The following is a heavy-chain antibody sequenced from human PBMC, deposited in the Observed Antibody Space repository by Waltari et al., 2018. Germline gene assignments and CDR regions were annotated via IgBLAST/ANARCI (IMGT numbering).Heavy chain of an antibody. CDR2: SERKPNKCAT. CDR1: GFTFSGSA. D-gene: IGHD6-6*01. V-gene: IGHV3-73*01. Sequence: EVQLVESGGGLVQPGGSLKLSCAASGFTFSGSAMHWVRQASGKGLEWVGRSERKPNKCATAYAASVKGRLTISIDDSRNTAYLQMNSLTTEDTAVYYCTRQSGDSSSAPFDYWGQGTLVTVSS. J-gene: IGHJ4*02. CDR3: TRQSGDSSSAPFDY.